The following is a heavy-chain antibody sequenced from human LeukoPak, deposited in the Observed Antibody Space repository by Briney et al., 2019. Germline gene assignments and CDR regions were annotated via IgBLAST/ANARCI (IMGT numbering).Heavy chain of an antibody. CDR3: ARHGITMVRGVSNWFDP. J-gene: IGHJ5*02. Sequence: SETLSLTCTVSGGSISSYYWSWIRQPPGKGLEWIGYIYYSGSTNYNPSLKSRVTISVDTSKNQFSLKLSSVTAADTAVYYCARHGITMVRGVSNWFDPWGQGTLVTVSS. CDR1: GGSISSYY. CDR2: IYYSGST. V-gene: IGHV4-59*08. D-gene: IGHD3-10*01.